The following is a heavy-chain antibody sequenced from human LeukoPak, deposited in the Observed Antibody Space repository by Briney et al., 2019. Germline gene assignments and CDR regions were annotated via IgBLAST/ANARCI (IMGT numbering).Heavy chain of an antibody. V-gene: IGHV4-4*07. CDR1: GGSISSYY. Sequence: SETLSLTCTVSGGSISSYYWSWIRQPAGKGLEWIGRIYTSGSTNYNPSLKSRVTMSVDTSKNQFSLKLSSVTAADTAVYYCARETKYCSGGSCYSDGLDIWGQGTMVTVSS. J-gene: IGHJ3*02. D-gene: IGHD2-15*01. CDR3: ARETKYCSGGSCYSDGLDI. CDR2: IYTSGST.